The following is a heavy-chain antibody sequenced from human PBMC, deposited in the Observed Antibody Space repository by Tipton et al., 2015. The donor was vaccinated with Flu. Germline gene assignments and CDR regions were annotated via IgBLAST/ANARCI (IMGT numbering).Heavy chain of an antibody. J-gene: IGHJ6*03. Sequence: LSLTCAVYGGSFSGYYWSWIRQPPGKGLEWIGEINHSGSTNYNPSLKSRVTISVDTSKNQFSLKLSSVTAADTAVYYCARGQNCSSTSCYGYYMDVWGKGTTVTVSS. D-gene: IGHD2-2*01. CDR1: GGSFSGYY. V-gene: IGHV4-34*01. CDR3: ARGQNCSSTSCYGYYMDV. CDR2: INHSGST.